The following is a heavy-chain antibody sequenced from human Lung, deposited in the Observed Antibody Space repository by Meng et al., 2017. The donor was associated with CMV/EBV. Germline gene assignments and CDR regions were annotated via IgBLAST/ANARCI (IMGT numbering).Heavy chain of an antibody. CDR1: GFTFSSYW. CDR2: INSDGSST. D-gene: IGHD3-10*01. Sequence: GGSLRLXCAASGFTFSSYWMHWVRQAPGRGLVWVSRINSDGSSTSYTDSVKGRFTISRDNAKNTLYLQMNSLRAEDTAVYYCARDLRVWGVKGGSRYYGMDVWGQGTXVTVSS. J-gene: IGHJ6*02. CDR3: ARDLRVWGVKGGSRYYGMDV. V-gene: IGHV3-74*01.